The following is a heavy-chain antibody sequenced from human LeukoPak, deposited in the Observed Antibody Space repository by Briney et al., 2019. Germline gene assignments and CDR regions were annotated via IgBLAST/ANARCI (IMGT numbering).Heavy chain of an antibody. D-gene: IGHD6-13*01. CDR3: ARRGSSRPTGHIDY. J-gene: IGHJ4*02. CDR2: IHNGGST. CDR1: GVSISGYN. Sequence: SETLSLTSTVSGVSISGYNWGWLRQPPGKGVGWVGYIHNGGSTNNHPPHKSRITISEDTSKNQFSMKRSAVTAADTAVYYCARRGSSRPTGHIDYGGQGTLVTVSS. V-gene: IGHV4-59*08.